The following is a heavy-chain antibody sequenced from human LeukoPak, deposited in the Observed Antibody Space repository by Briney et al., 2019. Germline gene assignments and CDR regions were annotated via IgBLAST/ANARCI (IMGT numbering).Heavy chain of an antibody. Sequence: GRSLRLSCAASGFTFSSYAMHWVRQAPGKGLEWVAVISYDESNKYYADSVKGRFTISRDNSKNTLYLQMNSLRPEDTAVYYCARDGPDYGDFDYWGQGTLVTASS. V-gene: IGHV3-30*04. CDR3: ARDGPDYGDFDY. J-gene: IGHJ4*02. CDR1: GFTFSSYA. CDR2: ISYDESNK. D-gene: IGHD4-17*01.